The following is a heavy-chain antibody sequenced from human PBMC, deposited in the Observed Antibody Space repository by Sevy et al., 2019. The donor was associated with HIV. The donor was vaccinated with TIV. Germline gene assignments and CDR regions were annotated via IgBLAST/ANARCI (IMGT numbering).Heavy chain of an antibody. D-gene: IGHD3-10*01. Sequence: GGSLRLSCAASGFTFSSYAMSWVRQAPGKGLEWVSAISGSGGSTYYADSLKGRFTISSDNPKNTLYLQMNSLRAEDTAVYYRAKDAGYYGSGSYIDYWGQGTLVTVSS. J-gene: IGHJ4*02. CDR3: AKDAGYYGSGSYIDY. V-gene: IGHV3-23*01. CDR1: GFTFSSYA. CDR2: ISGSGGST.